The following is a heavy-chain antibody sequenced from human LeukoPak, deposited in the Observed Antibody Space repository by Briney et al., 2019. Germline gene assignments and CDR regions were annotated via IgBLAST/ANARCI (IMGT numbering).Heavy chain of an antibody. J-gene: IGHJ4*02. V-gene: IGHV1-69*04. Sequence: SVKVSCKASGGTFSSYAISWVRQAPGQGLEWMGRIIPILGIANYAQKFQGRVTITADKSTSTAYMELSSLRSEDTAVYYCAAISGYGSGSYQSYFDYWGQGTLVTVSS. D-gene: IGHD3-10*01. CDR3: AAISGYGSGSYQSYFDY. CDR1: GGTFSSYA. CDR2: IIPILGIA.